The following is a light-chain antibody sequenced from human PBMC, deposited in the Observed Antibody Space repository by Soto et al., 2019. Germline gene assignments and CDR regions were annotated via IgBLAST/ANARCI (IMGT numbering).Light chain of an antibody. Sequence: AIPMTQSPSPPSASTGDRFTLTCRASQGISSYLAWYQQKPGKAPKLLIYAASTLQSGVPSRFSGSGSGTDFTLTISCLQSEDFATYYCQQYYSYPLTFGGGTKV. CDR2: AAS. V-gene: IGKV1-8*01. CDR3: QQYYSYPLT. CDR1: QGISSY. J-gene: IGKJ4*01.